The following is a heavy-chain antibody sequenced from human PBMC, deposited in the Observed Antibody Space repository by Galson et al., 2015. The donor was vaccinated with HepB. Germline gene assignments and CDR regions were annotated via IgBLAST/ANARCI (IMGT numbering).Heavy chain of an antibody. J-gene: IGHJ5*01. D-gene: IGHD1-1*01. V-gene: IGHV3-30-3*01. CDR2: ISYDGSNK. CDR1: GFTFSSYA. Sequence: SLRLSCAASGFTFSSYAMHWVRQAPGKGLEWVAVISYDGSNKYYADSVKGRFTISRDNSKNTLFLQMNSLRAEDTAIYYCARDANAGNEGIDSWGQGTLVTVSS. CDR3: ARDANAGNEGIDS.